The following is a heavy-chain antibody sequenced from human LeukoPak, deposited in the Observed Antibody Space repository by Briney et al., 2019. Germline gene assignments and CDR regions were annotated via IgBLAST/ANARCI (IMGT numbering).Heavy chain of an antibody. Sequence: SETLSLTCAVSGGSTSRPDHCWAWIRQPPGKGPEWTVSICYGGTTYYNPSLKSRVTISVDTSTNKFSLKVSSVAAADTAVYYCARYESSAYGIDVWGRGTLVTVSS. CDR3: ARYESSAYGIDV. V-gene: IGHV4-39*01. D-gene: IGHD3-22*01. J-gene: IGHJ2*01. CDR1: GGSTSRPDHC. CDR2: ICYGGTT.